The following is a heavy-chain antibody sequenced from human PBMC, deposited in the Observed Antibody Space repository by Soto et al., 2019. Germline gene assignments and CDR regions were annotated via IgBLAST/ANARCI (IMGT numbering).Heavy chain of an antibody. J-gene: IGHJ5*02. Sequence: GESEKSSCKGGGYKVNSYWMSWVRQKNGKGLEWMGRIDTSDSYSTYSPSFQGQVTISADKSISTAYLQWSSLKASDTAMYYCARHERYCFSSTCAQYWFDPWGQGTLVTVSS. CDR3: ARHERYCFSSTCAQYWFDP. CDR1: GYKVNSYW. D-gene: IGHD2-2*01. CDR2: IDTSDSYS. V-gene: IGHV5-10-1*04.